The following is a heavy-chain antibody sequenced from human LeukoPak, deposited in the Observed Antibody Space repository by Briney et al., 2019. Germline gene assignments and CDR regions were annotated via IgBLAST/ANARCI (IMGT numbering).Heavy chain of an antibody. J-gene: IGHJ6*03. Sequence: SETLSLTCTVSGGSISSYYWSWIRQPPGKGLEWIGYIYTSGSTNYNPSLKSRVTISVDTSKNQFSLKLSSVTAADTAVYYCARHFYSSSWPYYMDVWGKGTTVTVSS. CDR3: ARHFYSSSWPYYMDV. V-gene: IGHV4-4*09. D-gene: IGHD6-13*01. CDR2: IYTSGST. CDR1: GGSISSYY.